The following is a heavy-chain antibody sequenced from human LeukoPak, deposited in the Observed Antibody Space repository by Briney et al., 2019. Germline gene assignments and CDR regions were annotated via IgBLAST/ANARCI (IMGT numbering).Heavy chain of an antibody. CDR2: IKPDGTEK. CDR3: ARVRYGNYFDY. D-gene: IGHD3-16*02. Sequence: GGSLRLSCATSGFTFTDSWMSWVRQPPGKGLEWVVNIKPDGTEKYYVDSLKGRFTVSRDNTKNSLYLQMSSLRAEDTAVYYCARVRYGNYFDYWGQGTLVTVSS. V-gene: IGHV3-7*04. CDR1: GFTFTDSW. J-gene: IGHJ4*02.